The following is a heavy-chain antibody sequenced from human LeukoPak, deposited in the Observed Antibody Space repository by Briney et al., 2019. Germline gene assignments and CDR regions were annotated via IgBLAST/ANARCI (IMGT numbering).Heavy chain of an antibody. V-gene: IGHV3-23*01. CDR1: GFTFSSYA. Sequence: GGSLRLSCAASGFTFSSYAMSWVRQAPGKGLEWVSAISGSGGSTYYADSVKGRFTISRDNSKNALYLQMNSLRAEDTAVYYCAKPRYSGSPINPYTYWGQGTLVTVSS. CDR3: AKPRYSGSPINPYTY. CDR2: ISGSGGST. D-gene: IGHD1-26*01. J-gene: IGHJ4*02.